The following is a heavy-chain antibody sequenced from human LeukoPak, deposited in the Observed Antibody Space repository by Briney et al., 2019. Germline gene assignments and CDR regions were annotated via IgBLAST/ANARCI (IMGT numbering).Heavy chain of an antibody. V-gene: IGHV4-39*02. CDR3: ARSPALSTSLYYYDARHDAFDI. J-gene: IGHJ3*02. CDR2: IYYSEST. D-gene: IGHD3-22*01. Sequence: SETLSLTCTVSGGSISSSSYYWGWIRQPPGKGLEWIGSIYYSESTYYNPSLKSRVTISVDTSKNHFSLKLSSVTAADTAVYYCARSPALSTSLYYYDARHDAFDIWGQGTMVTVSS. CDR1: GGSISSSSYY.